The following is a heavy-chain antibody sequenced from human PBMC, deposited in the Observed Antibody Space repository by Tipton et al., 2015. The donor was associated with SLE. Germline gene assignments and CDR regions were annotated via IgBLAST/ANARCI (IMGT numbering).Heavy chain of an antibody. J-gene: IGHJ4*02. CDR1: DDSLSSSY. D-gene: IGHD6-13*01. CDR2: LDDSGNT. CDR3: ARSAGYGSNWAHFDY. V-gene: IGHV4-59*07. Sequence: TLSLTCVVSDDSLSSSYWSWIRQPPGKGLAWIASLDDSGNTNYNPSLRSRVTTSIDTPKSQFSLKLSSVTAADTAVYYCARSAGYGSNWAHFDYWGQGTLVTVSS.